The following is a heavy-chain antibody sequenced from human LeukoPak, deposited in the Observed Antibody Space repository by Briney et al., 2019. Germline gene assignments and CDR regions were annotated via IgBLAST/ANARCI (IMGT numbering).Heavy chain of an antibody. D-gene: IGHD6-13*01. CDR2: IKHDGSET. CDR3: AKVYSSSWYYGY. V-gene: IGHV3-7*03. CDR1: GFTFNTFW. Sequence: GGSLRLSCAASGFTFNTFWMSWVRQAPGKGLEWVANIKHDGSETYYVGSVKGRFTISRDNAKSSLYLQMNSLRAEDTAVYYCAKVYSSSWYYGYWGQGTLVTVSS. J-gene: IGHJ4*02.